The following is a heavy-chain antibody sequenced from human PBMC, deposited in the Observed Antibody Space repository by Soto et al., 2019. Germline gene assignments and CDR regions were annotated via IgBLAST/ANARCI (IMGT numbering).Heavy chain of an antibody. J-gene: IGHJ4*02. D-gene: IGHD5-12*01. CDR3: ARYYSSYVSYFDY. V-gene: IGHV4-59*01. Sequence: SETLSLTCTVAGGSIRSYDGSWIRQPPGKGLEWLGYVYYTEDTNYNPSLKSRVTISLDTSKNQFSLELNSVTAADTAVYYCARYYSSYVSYFDYWGQGALVTSPQ. CDR2: VYYTEDT. CDR1: GGSIRSYD.